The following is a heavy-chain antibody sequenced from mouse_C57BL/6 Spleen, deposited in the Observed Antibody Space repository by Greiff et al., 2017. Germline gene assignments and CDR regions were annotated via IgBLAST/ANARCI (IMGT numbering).Heavy chain of an antibody. CDR1: GYSITSGYY. D-gene: IGHD1-1*01. Sequence: EVQLQESGPGLVKPSQSLSLTCSVTGYSITSGYYWNWIRQFPGNKLEWMGYISYDGSNNYNPSLKNRISITRDTSKNQFFLKLNSVTTEDTATYYCARADYGSSDAMDYWGQGTSVTVSS. CDR3: ARADYGSSDAMDY. CDR2: ISYDGSN. J-gene: IGHJ4*01. V-gene: IGHV3-6*01.